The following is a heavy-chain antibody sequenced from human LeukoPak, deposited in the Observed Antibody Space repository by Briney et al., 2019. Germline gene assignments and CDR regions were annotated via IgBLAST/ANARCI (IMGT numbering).Heavy chain of an antibody. Sequence: ASVKVSCKASGFTFTSSAVQWVRQARGQRLEWIGWIVVGSGNTNYAQKFQERVTITRDMSTSTAYMELSSPRSEDTAVYYCAADPTRGWELPNWFDPWGQGTLVTVSS. CDR1: GFTFTSSA. V-gene: IGHV1-58*01. CDR3: AADPTRGWELPNWFDP. D-gene: IGHD1-26*01. CDR2: IVVGSGNT. J-gene: IGHJ5*02.